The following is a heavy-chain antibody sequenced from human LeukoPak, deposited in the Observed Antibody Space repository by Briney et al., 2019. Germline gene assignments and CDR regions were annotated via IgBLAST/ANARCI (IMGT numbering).Heavy chain of an antibody. CDR1: GFTFSRYS. V-gene: IGHV3-21*01. J-gene: IGHJ4*02. D-gene: IGHD3-10*01. Sequence: PGGSLRLSCAASGFTFSRYSMNWVRQAPGKGLEWVSSISSSSSYIYYADSVKGRFTISRDNAKNSLYLQMNSLRAEDTAVYYCARSGPTYGSGSYVHVYWGQGTLVTVSS. CDR3: ARSGPTYGSGSYVHVY. CDR2: ISSSSSYI.